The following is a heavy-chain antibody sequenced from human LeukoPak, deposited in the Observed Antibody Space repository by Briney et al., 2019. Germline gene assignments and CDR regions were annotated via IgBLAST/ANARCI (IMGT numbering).Heavy chain of an antibody. CDR2: IYYSGST. J-gene: IGHJ3*02. CDR3: ARDSRYCSGGGCYSDAFDI. CDR1: GGSISSYY. V-gene: IGHV4-59*01. Sequence: PSETLSLTCTVSGGSISSYYWTWIRQPPGKGLEWIGYIYYSGSTNYNPSLKSRVTTSVDTSKNQFSLKLTSVTAADTAIYYCARDSRYCSGGGCYSDAFDIWGQGTMVTVSS. D-gene: IGHD2-15*01.